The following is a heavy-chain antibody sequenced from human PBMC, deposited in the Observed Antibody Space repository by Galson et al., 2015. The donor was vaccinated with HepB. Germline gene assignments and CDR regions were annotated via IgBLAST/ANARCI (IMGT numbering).Heavy chain of an antibody. D-gene: IGHD6-19*01. CDR2: TRSKAYGGTP. CDR1: GFSFSDYA. V-gene: IGHV3-49*04. CDR3: TRGGSGWSSYDY. Sequence: SLRLSCAVAGFSFSDYALSWVRQAPGKGLEWVGFTRSKAYGGTPEYAASVKGRLTISRDDSKTIVYLQMNSLRTEDTAVYYCTRGGSGWSSYDYWGQGTLVTVSS. J-gene: IGHJ4*02.